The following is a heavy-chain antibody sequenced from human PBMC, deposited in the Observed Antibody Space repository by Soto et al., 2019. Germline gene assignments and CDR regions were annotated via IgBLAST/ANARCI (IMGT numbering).Heavy chain of an antibody. D-gene: IGHD5-12*01. J-gene: IGHJ6*02. CDR3: ARGWLRLGDSYYYGMDV. V-gene: IGHV4-59*01. Sequence: SETLSLTCTVSGGSISSYYWSWIRQPPGKGLEWIGYIYYSGSTNYNPSLKSRVTISVDTSKNQFSLKLSSVTAADTAVYYCARGWLRLGDSYYYGMDVWGQGTTVNVSS. CDR2: IYYSGST. CDR1: GGSISSYY.